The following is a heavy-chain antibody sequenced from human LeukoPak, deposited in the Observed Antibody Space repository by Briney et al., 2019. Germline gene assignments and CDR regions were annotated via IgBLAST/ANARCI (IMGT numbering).Heavy chain of an antibody. CDR1: GGTFSSYA. J-gene: IGHJ5*02. V-gene: IGHV1-69*05. Sequence: GASVKVSCKASGGTFSSYAISWVRQAPGQGLEWMGGIIPIFGTANYTQKFQGRVTITTDEPTSTAYMELSSLRSEDTAVYYCARVRRRDGYNWFDPWGQGTLVTVSS. D-gene: IGHD5-24*01. CDR2: IIPIFGTA. CDR3: ARVRRRDGYNWFDP.